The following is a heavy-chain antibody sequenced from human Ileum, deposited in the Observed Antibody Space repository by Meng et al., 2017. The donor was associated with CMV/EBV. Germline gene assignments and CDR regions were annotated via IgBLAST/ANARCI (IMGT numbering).Heavy chain of an antibody. Sequence: SLKISCVGSGFTFDDYGMHWVRQAPGKGLEWVAGISWNSYTEAYADSVKGRFTISRDNANNSLYLQMNSLRAEDTALYYCAKDPSRNWNSYRSFDPWGQGTLVTVSS. CDR3: AKDPSRNWNSYRSFDP. CDR1: GFTFDDYG. CDR2: ISWNSYTE. V-gene: IGHV3-9*01. J-gene: IGHJ5*02. D-gene: IGHD1-7*01.